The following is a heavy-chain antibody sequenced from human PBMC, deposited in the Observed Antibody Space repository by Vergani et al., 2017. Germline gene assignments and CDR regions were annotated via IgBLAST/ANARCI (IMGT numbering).Heavy chain of an antibody. J-gene: IGHJ4*02. CDR1: GYTFTGYY. D-gene: IGHD3-10*01. CDR2: INPNSGCT. Sequence: QVQLVQSGAEVKKPGASVKVSCKASGYTFTGYYMHWVRQAPGQGLEWMGWINPNSGCTNYAQKFQGRVTMTRDMSLSTAYMELSRLRSDDTAVYYYARTITMVPGPADYWGQGTLVTVSS. V-gene: IGHV1-2*02. CDR3: ARTITMVPGPADY.